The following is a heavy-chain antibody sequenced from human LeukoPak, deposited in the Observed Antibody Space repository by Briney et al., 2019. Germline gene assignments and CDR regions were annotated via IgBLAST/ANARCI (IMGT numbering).Heavy chain of an antibody. CDR3: ARGPVEDYDSSGYSPFFDY. Sequence: SETLSLTCAVYGGSFSGYYWSWIRQPPGKGLEWIGEINHSGSTNYNPSLKSRVTISVDTSKNQFSLKLSSVTAADTAVYYCARGPVEDYDSSGYSPFFDYWGQGTLVTVSS. D-gene: IGHD3-22*01. V-gene: IGHV4-34*01. J-gene: IGHJ4*02. CDR1: GGSFSGYY. CDR2: INHSGST.